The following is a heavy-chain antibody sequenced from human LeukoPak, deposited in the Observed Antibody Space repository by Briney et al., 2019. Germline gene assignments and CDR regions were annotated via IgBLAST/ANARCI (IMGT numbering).Heavy chain of an antibody. CDR2: ISGSGGST. CDR3: AKDPFGGWDY. CDR1: GFTFSSYA. D-gene: IGHD3-16*01. J-gene: IGHJ4*02. V-gene: IGHV3-23*01. Sequence: GGSLRLSCAASGFTFSSYAMSWVRQAPGKGLEWASTISGSGGSTYYADSVKGRFTISRDNSKNTLYLQMNSLRAEDTAVYYCAKDPFGGWDYWGQGTLVTVSS.